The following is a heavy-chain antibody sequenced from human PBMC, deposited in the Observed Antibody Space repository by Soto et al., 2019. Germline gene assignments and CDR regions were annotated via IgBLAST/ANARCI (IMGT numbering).Heavy chain of an antibody. V-gene: IGHV3-48*03. J-gene: IGHJ3*02. Sequence: PGGSLRLSCAASGFTFGSYEMNWVRQAPGKWLEWVSYISSSGSTIYYADPVKGRLTISRDTDKNSLYLQMNTLRAEDTAVYYCASLFEYLAPGSQGYQDASDIWGQGTMVTVSS. CDR1: GFTFGSYE. CDR2: ISSSGSTI. CDR3: ASLFEYLAPGSQGYQDASDI. D-gene: IGHD3-10*02.